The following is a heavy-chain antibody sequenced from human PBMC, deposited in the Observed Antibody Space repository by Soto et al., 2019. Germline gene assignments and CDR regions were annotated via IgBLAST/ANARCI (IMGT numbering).Heavy chain of an antibody. CDR1: GFTSSTHA. V-gene: IGHV3-30-3*01. CDR3: AREYCSTAICYLGANAFDI. CDR2: LSYDGTTK. J-gene: IGHJ3*02. Sequence: GGSLRLSSAASGFTSSTHAMRWVRQAPGKGLEWVAILSYDGTTKYYADSVKGRFTISRDNSKNALYLQMNSLRVEDTAVYYCAREYCSTAICYLGANAFDIWGQGTMVTVSS. D-gene: IGHD2-2*01.